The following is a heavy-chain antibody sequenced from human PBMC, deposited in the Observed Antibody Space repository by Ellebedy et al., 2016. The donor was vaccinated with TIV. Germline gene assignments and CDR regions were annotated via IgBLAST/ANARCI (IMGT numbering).Heavy chain of an antibody. CDR3: ARARGLLYEKWGGAGYGRDV. D-gene: IGHD1-26*01. Sequence: PGGSLRLSCVDSGFSFSIYSMSWVRQAPGKGLEWVANIKQDGSEKYYVDSVKGRFNISRDNAKNSLYLQMNSLRAEDTAVYYCARARGLLYEKWGGAGYGRDVWGQGTTVSVSS. CDR1: GFSFSIYS. V-gene: IGHV3-7*03. J-gene: IGHJ6*02. CDR2: IKQDGSEK.